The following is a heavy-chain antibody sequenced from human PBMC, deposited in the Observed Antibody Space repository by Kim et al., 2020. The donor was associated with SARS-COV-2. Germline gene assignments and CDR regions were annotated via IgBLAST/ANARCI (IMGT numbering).Heavy chain of an antibody. D-gene: IGHD2-15*01. J-gene: IGHJ4*02. V-gene: IGHV5-51*01. Sequence: SDTRYSPSLQGQVTSSADKSSSAAYLQWSSLKASDTAMYYCARQGSGSDYWGQGTLVTVSS. CDR3: ARQGSGSDY. CDR2: SDT.